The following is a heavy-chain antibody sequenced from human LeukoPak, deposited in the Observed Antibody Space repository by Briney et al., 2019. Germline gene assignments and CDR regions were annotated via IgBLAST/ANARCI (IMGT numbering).Heavy chain of an antibody. J-gene: IGHJ5*02. V-gene: IGHV1-18*01. CDR2: ISSYNDNT. CDR1: GYTFSNYG. CDR3: ARDWGLTQEQGNWFDP. Sequence: ASVKVSCKASGYTFSNYGISWVRQAPGQGLEWMGWISSYNDNTNYAQKLQGRVTMTTDTSTSTAYMELRSLRSDDTAVYYCARDWGLTQEQGNWFDPWGQGTLVTVSS. D-gene: IGHD1/OR15-1a*01.